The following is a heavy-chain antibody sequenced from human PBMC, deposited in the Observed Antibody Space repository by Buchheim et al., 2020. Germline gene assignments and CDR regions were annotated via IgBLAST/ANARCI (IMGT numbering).Heavy chain of an antibody. CDR3: ASTPPGADYYGSRSYYNIH. V-gene: IGHV3-48*01. CDR2: ISSSSSTI. J-gene: IGHJ4*02. Sequence: EVQLVESGGGLVQPGGSLRLSCAASGFTFSSYSMNWVRPAPGKGLEWVSYISSSSSTIYYADSVKGRLTISRDNAKNSLYLQMNSLRAEDTAVYYCASTPPGADYYGSRSYYNIHWGQGTL. D-gene: IGHD3-10*01. CDR1: GFTFSSYS.